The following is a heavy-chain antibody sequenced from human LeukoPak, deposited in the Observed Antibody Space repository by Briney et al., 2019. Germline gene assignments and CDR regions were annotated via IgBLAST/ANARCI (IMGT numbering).Heavy chain of an antibody. CDR1: GGSISSSNW. CDR2: IYHSGST. Sequence: PSGTLSLACAVSGGSISSSNWWSWVRQPPGKGLEWIGEIYHSGSTNYNPSLKSRVTISVDKSKNQFSLKLSSVTAADTAVYYCARDWAIAAAGISGMDVWGQGTTVTVSS. V-gene: IGHV4-4*02. CDR3: ARDWAIAAAGISGMDV. J-gene: IGHJ6*02. D-gene: IGHD6-13*01.